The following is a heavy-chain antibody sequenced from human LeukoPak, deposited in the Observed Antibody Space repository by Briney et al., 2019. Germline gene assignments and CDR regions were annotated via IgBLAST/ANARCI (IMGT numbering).Heavy chain of an antibody. D-gene: IGHD3-22*01. CDR3: AKDLREWYYDPNGNYFSYGMDV. CDR1: GFTFSDYY. CDR2: ISLNSGRNI. V-gene: IGHV3-11*01. Sequence: GGSLRLSCAASGFTFSDYYMSWIRQAPGKGLEWVSYISLNSGRNIYYAQSVKGRFTISRDNDKNSLFLQMNSLGAEDTAIYYCAKDLREWYYDPNGNYFSYGMDVWGQGTTVVVSS. J-gene: IGHJ6*02.